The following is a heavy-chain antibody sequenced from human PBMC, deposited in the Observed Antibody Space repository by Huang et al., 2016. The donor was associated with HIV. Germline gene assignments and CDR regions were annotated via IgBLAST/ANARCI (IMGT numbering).Heavy chain of an antibody. CDR3: ARERMMSWLDDHDAFDI. V-gene: IGHV4-34*01. CDR1: GGSFSGYY. J-gene: IGHJ3*02. D-gene: IGHD1-1*01. Sequence: QVQLQQWGAGLLKPSETLSLTCAVYGGSFSGYYWSWLRQSPGKGLEWIGEINHSGSTNYNPSRKSRLTISVDTSKNQFALKLSSVTAADTAVYYCARERMMSWLDDHDAFDIWGQGTMVTVSS. CDR2: INHSGST.